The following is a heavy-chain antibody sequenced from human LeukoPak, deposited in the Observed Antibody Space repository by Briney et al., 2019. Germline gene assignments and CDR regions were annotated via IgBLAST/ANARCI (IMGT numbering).Heavy chain of an antibody. D-gene: IGHD1-14*01. CDR1: ESTFNNYV. CDR2: ITGGDGDT. V-gene: IGHV3-23*01. J-gene: IGHJ4*02. CDR3: AIREPIGN. Sequence: PGGSLRLSCAASESTFNNYVVSWIRQAPGKGLEWVSAITGGDGDTSYADSVMGRFTISRDGSKNTLYLQMNNLRVEDTAVYYCAIREPIGNWGQGTLVTVSS.